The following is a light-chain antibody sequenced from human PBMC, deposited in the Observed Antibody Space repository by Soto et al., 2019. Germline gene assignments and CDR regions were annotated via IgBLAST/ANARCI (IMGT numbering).Light chain of an antibody. V-gene: IGLV2-8*01. CDR2: EVT. CDR3: SSYAGGDYVV. J-gene: IGLJ2*01. Sequence: QSALTQPPSASGSPGQSVTISCTGTSSDVGAYNYVSWYQQHPGKAPKLMIYEVTKRPSGVPDRFSGSKSGNTASLTVSGLQAEDEADYYCSSYAGGDYVVFGGGTQLTVL. CDR1: SSDVGAYNY.